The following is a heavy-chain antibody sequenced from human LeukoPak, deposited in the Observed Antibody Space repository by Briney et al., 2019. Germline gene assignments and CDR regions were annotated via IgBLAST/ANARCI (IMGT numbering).Heavy chain of an antibody. Sequence: PGGSLRLPCAASGFTFSSYGMHWVRQAPGKGLEWVAVIWYDGSNKYYADSVKGRFTISRDNSKNTLYLQMNSLRAEDTAVYYCARDLRRSTSYYYYYGMDVWGQGTTVTVSS. D-gene: IGHD2-2*01. CDR1: GFTFSSYG. CDR3: ARDLRRSTSYYYYYGMDV. V-gene: IGHV3-33*01. CDR2: IWYDGSNK. J-gene: IGHJ6*02.